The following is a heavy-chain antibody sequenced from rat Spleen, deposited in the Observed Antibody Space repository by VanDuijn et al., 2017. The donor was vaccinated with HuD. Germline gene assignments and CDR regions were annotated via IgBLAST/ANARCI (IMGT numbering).Heavy chain of an antibody. Sequence: EVQLVESGGGLVQPGRSLKLSCAASGFIFSRSAMAWVRQAPTKGLEWVATISYDGSSTYYRDSVKGRFTISRDNAKSTLYLQMDSLRSEDTATYYCARQSPYYFDYWGQGVMVTVSS. CDR2: ISYDGSST. J-gene: IGHJ2*01. CDR1: GFIFSRSA. V-gene: IGHV5-29*01. CDR3: ARQSPYYFDY.